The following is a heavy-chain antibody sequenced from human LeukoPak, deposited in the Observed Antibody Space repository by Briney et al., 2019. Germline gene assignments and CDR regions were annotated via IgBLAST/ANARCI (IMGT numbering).Heavy chain of an antibody. J-gene: IGHJ6*02. CDR3: ARAVGELSGYYGMDV. D-gene: IGHD3-10*01. CDR2: IYSGGST. CDR1: GFTVSSNH. Sequence: GGSLRLSCAASGFTVSSNHMSWVRQAPGKGLEWVSVIYSGGSTYYADSVKGRFTISRDNSKNTLYLQMNSLRAEDTAVYYCARAVGELSGYYGMDVWGQGTTVTVSS. V-gene: IGHV3-53*01.